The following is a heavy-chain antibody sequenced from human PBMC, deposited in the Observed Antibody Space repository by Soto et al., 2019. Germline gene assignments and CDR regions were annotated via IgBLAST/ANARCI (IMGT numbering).Heavy chain of an antibody. CDR2: IYWDDDE. V-gene: IGHV2-5*02. J-gene: IGHJ4*02. CDR3: ARRTRGYSYHFDY. CDR1: GFSLTTRGVG. Sequence: QITLKESGPTLVKPTQTLTLTCTFSGFSLTTRGVGVGWIRQPPGKALEWLALIYWDDDEGYSPSLKSRLTITKDTSNTRVVLTMTSMDPVDTATYYCARRTRGYSYHFDYWGQGTVVTVSS. D-gene: IGHD5-18*01.